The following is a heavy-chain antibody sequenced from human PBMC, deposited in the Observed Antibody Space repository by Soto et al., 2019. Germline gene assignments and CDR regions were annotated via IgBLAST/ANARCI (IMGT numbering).Heavy chain of an antibody. CDR1: GDSVSSNSAA. V-gene: IGHV6-1*01. CDR2: TYYRSKWYN. D-gene: IGHD6-19*01. CDR3: ARAVAGIIYYYYYGMDV. J-gene: IGHJ6*02. Sequence: PSQTLSFTCAISGDSVSSNSAAWNWIRQSPSRGLEWLGRTYYRSKWYNDYAVSVKSRITINPDTSKNQFSLQLNSVTPEDTAVYYCARAVAGIIYYYYYGMDVWGQGTTVTVSS.